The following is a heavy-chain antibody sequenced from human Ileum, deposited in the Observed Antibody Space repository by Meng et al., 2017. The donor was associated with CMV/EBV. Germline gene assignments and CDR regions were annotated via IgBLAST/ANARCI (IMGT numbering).Heavy chain of an antibody. V-gene: IGHV1-18*01. CDR1: GYDFSTYG. CDR3: ARDWRGAEGFDP. J-gene: IGHJ5*02. CDR2: IGTSNDDT. Sequence: QVHLVQSGAEVKKPXXSVKVARKASGYDFSTYGFTWVRQVPGQGLEWMGWIGTSNDDTNYVEKFQGRVTMTTDTSTTTAYLELRSLTPDDTAVYYCARDWRGAEGFDPWGQGTLVIVSS. D-gene: IGHD3-3*01.